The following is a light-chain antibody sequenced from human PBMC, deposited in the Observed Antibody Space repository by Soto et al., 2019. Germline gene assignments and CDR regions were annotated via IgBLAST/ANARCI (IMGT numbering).Light chain of an antibody. V-gene: IGLV1-40*01. CDR2: GNI. CDR1: SPNIGAGYD. Sequence: QSVMTQPHSVSGAPGQRVTISCTGSSPNIGAGYDVHWYQQRPGTAPKLLIFGNINRPSGVPDRFSGSKSGTSASLAITGLQAEDEGDYYCQSYDRTLSARYVFGTGTKVTVL. CDR3: QSYDRTLSARYV. J-gene: IGLJ1*01.